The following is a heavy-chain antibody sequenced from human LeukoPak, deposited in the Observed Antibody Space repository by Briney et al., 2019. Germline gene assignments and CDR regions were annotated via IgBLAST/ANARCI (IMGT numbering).Heavy chain of an antibody. CDR1: GFTFSSYA. CDR2: ISGSGGST. V-gene: IGHV3-23*01. CDR3: AKGDRIAAPSY. Sequence: GASLRLSCAASGFTFSSYAMSWVRQAPGKGPEWVSAISGSGGSTYYADSVKGRFTISRDNSKNTLYLQMNSLTAEDTAVYYCAKGDRIAAPSYWGQGTLVTVSS. J-gene: IGHJ4*02. D-gene: IGHD6-13*01.